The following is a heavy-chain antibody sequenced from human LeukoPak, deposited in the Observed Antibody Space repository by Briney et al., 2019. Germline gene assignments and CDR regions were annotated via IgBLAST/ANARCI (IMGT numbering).Heavy chain of an antibody. Sequence: SETLSLTCAVSGGSVSTYYWSWIRQPPGKGLEWIGYIYYSGSTNYKPSLKSRVSISVDTAKNQFSLKLSSVTAADTAVYYCARQRGSYGGYDHDAFNIWGQGTMVTVSS. CDR3: ARQRGSYGGYDHDAFNI. D-gene: IGHD5-12*01. CDR2: IYYSGST. V-gene: IGHV4-59*08. CDR1: GGSVSTYY. J-gene: IGHJ3*02.